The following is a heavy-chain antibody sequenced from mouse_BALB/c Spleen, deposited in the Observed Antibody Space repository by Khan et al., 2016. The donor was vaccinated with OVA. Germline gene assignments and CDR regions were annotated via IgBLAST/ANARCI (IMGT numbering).Heavy chain of an antibody. V-gene: IGHV5-17*02. D-gene: IGHD1-1*01. Sequence: EVELVESGGGLVKPGGSRKLSCAASGFTFSSFGINWVRQAPEKGLEWVAYISSGSSTTNYQATVKGRFTISRDNPKNTLFLQMTSLRSEDTAMYYCATYGWWDWGAGTTVTVSS. CDR3: ATYGWWD. CDR2: ISSGSSTT. J-gene: IGHJ1*01. CDR1: GFTFSSFG.